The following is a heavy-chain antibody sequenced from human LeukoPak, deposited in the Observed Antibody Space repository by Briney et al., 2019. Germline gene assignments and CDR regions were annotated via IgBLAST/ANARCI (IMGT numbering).Heavy chain of an antibody. J-gene: IGHJ4*02. CDR3: ARDPGRIQLWPRGY. D-gene: IGHD5-18*01. V-gene: IGHV3-21*01. CDR1: GFTFSSYS. Sequence: TGGSLRLSCAASGFTFSSYSMNWVRQAPGKGLEWVSSISSSSSYIYYADSVKGRFTISRGNAKNSLYLQMNSLRAEDTAVYYCARDPGRIQLWPRGYWGQGTLVTVSS. CDR2: ISSSSSYI.